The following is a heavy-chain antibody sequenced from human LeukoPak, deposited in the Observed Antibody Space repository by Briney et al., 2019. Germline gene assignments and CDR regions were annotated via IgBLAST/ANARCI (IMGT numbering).Heavy chain of an antibody. CDR3: ASGRYVHVYYYYGMDV. D-gene: IGHD1-1*01. V-gene: IGHV4-59*01. J-gene: IGHJ6*02. CDR2: IYYSGST. Sequence: SETLSLTCTVSGGSISSYYWSWIRQPPVKGLEWIGYIYYSGSTNYNPSLKSRVTISVDTSKNQFSLKLSSVTAADTAVYYCASGRYVHVYYYYGMDVWGQGTTVTVSS. CDR1: GGSISSYY.